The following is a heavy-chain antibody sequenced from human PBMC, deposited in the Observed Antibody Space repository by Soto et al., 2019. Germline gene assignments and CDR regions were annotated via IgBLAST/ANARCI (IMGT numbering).Heavy chain of an antibody. CDR3: AHKGGGDRILDF. D-gene: IGHD3-16*01. V-gene: IGHV2-5*02. CDR2: IYWDDSK. Sequence: QITLKESGPTLVKPTQTLTLTCTFSGFSLSTNGVGVGWIRQPPGKALAWLALIYWDDSKEYSPSLRSRLTINKATTKNHVDITRTNMDPVDTAKYYCAHKGGGDRILDFWGQGTLVTVSS. CDR1: GFSLSTNGVG. J-gene: IGHJ4*02.